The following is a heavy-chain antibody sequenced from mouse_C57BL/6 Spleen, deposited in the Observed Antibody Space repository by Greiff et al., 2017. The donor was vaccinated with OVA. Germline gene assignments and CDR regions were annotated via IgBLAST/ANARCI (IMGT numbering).Heavy chain of an antibody. D-gene: IGHD2-4*01. CDR3: VGEGVYDYDGDWYFDV. J-gene: IGHJ1*03. Sequence: EVQLVESGGGLVQPKGSLKLSCAASGFTFNTYAMHWVRQAPGKGLEWVARIRSKSSNYATYYADSVKDRFTISRADSQSMLYLQMNNRKTEDKAMSYCVGEGVYDYDGDWYFDVWGTGTTVTVAS. CDR1: GFTFNTYA. V-gene: IGHV10-3*01. CDR2: IRSKSSNYAT.